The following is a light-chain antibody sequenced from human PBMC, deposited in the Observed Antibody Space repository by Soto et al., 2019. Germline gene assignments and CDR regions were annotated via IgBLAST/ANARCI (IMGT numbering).Light chain of an antibody. V-gene: IGLV1-40*01. Sequence: QPVLTQPPSVSGAPGQRVTISCTGSSSNIGAGYDVHWYQQLPGTAPKLLIYGNSNRPSGVPDRFSGSKSGTSASLAITGLRAEDEADYYCQSYDSSHVVFGGGTKVTVL. J-gene: IGLJ2*01. CDR3: QSYDSSHVV. CDR2: GNS. CDR1: SSNIGAGYD.